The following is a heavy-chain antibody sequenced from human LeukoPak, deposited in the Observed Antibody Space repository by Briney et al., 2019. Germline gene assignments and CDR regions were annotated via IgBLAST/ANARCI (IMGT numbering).Heavy chain of an antibody. V-gene: IGHV3-23*01. Sequence: GALRLSCAASGFTFTTYAMSWVRQAPGKGLEWVSAISGSGDSTYYADSVKGRFTISRDNTKNTLYLQMYSLRAEDTAVYYCARVLVDNPLDYWGQGTLVTVSS. J-gene: IGHJ4*02. CDR3: ARVLVDNPLDY. CDR1: GFTFTTYA. CDR2: ISGSGDST. D-gene: IGHD2-8*02.